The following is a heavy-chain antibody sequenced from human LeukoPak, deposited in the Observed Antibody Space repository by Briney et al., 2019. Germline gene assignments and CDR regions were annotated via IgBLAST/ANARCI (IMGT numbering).Heavy chain of an antibody. D-gene: IGHD3-10*01. CDR1: GYSISSGYY. Sequence: PSETLSLXCTVSGYSISSGYYWGWIRQPPGKGLEWIGSIYHSGSTYYNPSLKSRVTISVDTSKNQFSLKLSSVTAADTAVYYCAVGGSYYFDYWGQGTLVTVSS. CDR3: AVGGSYYFDY. V-gene: IGHV4-38-2*02. J-gene: IGHJ4*02. CDR2: IYHSGST.